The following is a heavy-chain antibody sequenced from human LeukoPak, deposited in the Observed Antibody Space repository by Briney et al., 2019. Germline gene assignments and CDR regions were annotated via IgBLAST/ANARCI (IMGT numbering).Heavy chain of an antibody. CDR3: AREPSSLCSSSWEDY. D-gene: IGHD6-13*01. CDR2: INPNSGGT. Sequence: ASVKVSCKASGYTFTGYYMHWVRQAPGQGLEWMGWINPNSGGTNYAQKVQGRVTMTRDTPISTAYMELSRLRSDDTAVYYCAREPSSLCSSSWEDYWGQGTLVTVSS. V-gene: IGHV1-2*02. J-gene: IGHJ4*02. CDR1: GYTFTGYY.